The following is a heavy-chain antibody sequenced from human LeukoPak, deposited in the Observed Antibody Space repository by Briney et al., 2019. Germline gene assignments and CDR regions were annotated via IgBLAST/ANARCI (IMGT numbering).Heavy chain of an antibody. D-gene: IGHD1-20*01. CDR3: ASGITGLYGMDV. CDR1: GYTFTSYG. CDR2: ISAYNGNT. J-gene: IGHJ6*02. V-gene: IGHV1-18*01. Sequence: ASVEVSYKASGYTFTSYGISWVRQAPGQGLEWMGWISAYNGNTNYAQKLQGRVTMTTDTSTSTAYMELRSLRSDDTAVYYCASGITGLYGMDVWGQGTTVTVSS.